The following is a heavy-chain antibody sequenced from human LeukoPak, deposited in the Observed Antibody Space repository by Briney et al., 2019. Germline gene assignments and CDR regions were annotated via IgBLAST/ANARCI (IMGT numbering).Heavy chain of an antibody. J-gene: IGHJ3*02. CDR1: GFTFGDYA. V-gene: IGHV3-49*03. CDR2: IRSKAYGGTT. Sequence: GGSLRLSCTASGFTFGDYAMSWFRQARGKGLEWVGFIRSKAYGGTTEYAASVKGRFTISRDDSKSIAYLQMNSLKTEDTAVYYCTRGRDGYKVAAFDTWGQGTMVTVSS. CDR3: TRGRDGYKVAAFDT. D-gene: IGHD5-24*01.